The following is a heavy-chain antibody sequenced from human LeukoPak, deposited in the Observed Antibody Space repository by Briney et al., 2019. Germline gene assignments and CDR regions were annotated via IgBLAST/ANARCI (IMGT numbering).Heavy chain of an antibody. CDR2: INPNSGGT. Sequence: ASVKVSCKASGYTFTGYYMNCVRQAPGQGPQWMGWINPNSGGTNYAQKFQGRVTMTRDTSISTAYMELSRLRSDDTAVYYCARRPVTVSLDYWGQGTLVTVSS. CDR1: GYTFTGYY. J-gene: IGHJ4*02. D-gene: IGHD4-11*01. CDR3: ARRPVTVSLDY. V-gene: IGHV1-2*02.